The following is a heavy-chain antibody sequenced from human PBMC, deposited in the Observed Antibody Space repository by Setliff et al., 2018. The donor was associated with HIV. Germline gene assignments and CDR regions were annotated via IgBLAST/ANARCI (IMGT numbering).Heavy chain of an antibody. CDR2: IYSSGST. V-gene: IGHV4-59*01. J-gene: IGHJ6*02. CDR3: ARERDGMDV. CDR1: GASISSYY. Sequence: SETLSLTCTVSGASISSYYWSWIRQPPGKGLEWIGYIYSSGSTNYNPSLKSRVTISVDTSKNQFSLKLSSVTAADTAVYYCARERDGMDVWGQGTTVTVS.